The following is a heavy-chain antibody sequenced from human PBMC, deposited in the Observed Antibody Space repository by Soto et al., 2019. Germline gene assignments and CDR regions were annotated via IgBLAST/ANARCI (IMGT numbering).Heavy chain of an antibody. D-gene: IGHD6-6*01. Sequence: VNPTQTLTLTCTFSGFSLRTSGMCVSWIRQPPGKALEWLALVDWDDDKYYNTSLRTRLTISRDTSKNQVILTMTNMDPVDTATYYCARRAAYSSSYFFDYWGQGSLVTVSS. J-gene: IGHJ4*02. CDR2: VDWDDDK. V-gene: IGHV2-70*01. CDR3: ARRAAYSSSYFFDY. CDR1: GFSLRTSGMC.